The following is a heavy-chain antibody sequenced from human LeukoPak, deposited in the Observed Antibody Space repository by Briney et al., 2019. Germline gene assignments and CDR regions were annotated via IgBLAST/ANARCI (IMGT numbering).Heavy chain of an antibody. J-gene: IGHJ4*02. CDR3: AKHNGGGIVSYVAPGPPDYFDH. Sequence: SETLSLTCTVSGYSISSGYYWGWIRQPPGKGLEWIGSIYHSGSTYYNPSLKSRVTISLDTSKKQLSLKLNSVTAADTAIYYCAKHNGGGIVSYVAPGPPDYFDHWGQGALVTVSS. D-gene: IGHD2-21*01. CDR1: GYSISSGYY. V-gene: IGHV4-38-2*02. CDR2: IYHSGST.